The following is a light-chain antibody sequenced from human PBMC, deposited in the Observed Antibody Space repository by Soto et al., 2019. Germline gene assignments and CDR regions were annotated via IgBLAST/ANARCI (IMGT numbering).Light chain of an antibody. CDR2: DTS. J-gene: IGKJ4*01. CDR1: QSVSNY. CDR3: QQRCNGTPLT. Sequence: EIVCSKSPVTLSSSPGEKATLSCRASQSVSNYLAWYQQKPGQAPRLLIYDTSTRATGIPARFSGSGSGTDFTLTISSLEPEDFAVYYCQQRCNGTPLTFGGGTKVDIK. V-gene: IGKV3-11*01.